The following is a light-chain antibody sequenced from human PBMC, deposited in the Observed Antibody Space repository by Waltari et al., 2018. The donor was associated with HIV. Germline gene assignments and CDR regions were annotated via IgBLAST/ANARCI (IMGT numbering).Light chain of an antibody. Sequence: SYELTQPPSVSVSPGQTARITCSGDALANQYAYWFQQKPGQAPVLFIFKDNERPSGIPARFSGSRSGTTVMLTISGVQAEDEAYYYCQSVDSSPIWVFGGGTKLTVL. CDR2: KDN. J-gene: IGLJ3*02. CDR3: QSVDSSPIWV. V-gene: IGLV3-25*03. CDR1: ALANQY.